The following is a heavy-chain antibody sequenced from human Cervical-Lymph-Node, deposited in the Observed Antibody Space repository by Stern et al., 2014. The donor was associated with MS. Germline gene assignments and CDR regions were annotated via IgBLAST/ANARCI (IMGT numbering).Heavy chain of an antibody. D-gene: IGHD3-16*01. CDR1: GYTFTNYY. CDR3: TRAVGGVGRE. J-gene: IGHJ4*02. Sequence: QMQLVQSGPELKKPGASVMVSCKTSGYTFTNYYIHWVRQAPGQGLEWMGIINPNGSVTASAQKFQGRLTMTRDTSTTTVYMRLITLTSEDTAMYYCTRAVGGVGREWGQGTLVFVSS. V-gene: IGHV1-46*01. CDR2: INPNGSVT.